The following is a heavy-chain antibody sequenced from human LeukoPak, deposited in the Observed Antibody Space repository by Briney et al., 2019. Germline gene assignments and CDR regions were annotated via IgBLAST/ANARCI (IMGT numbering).Heavy chain of an antibody. V-gene: IGHV3-23*01. J-gene: IGHJ4*02. CDR2: LTGSGGSI. D-gene: IGHD3-10*01. CDR3: AKDPRGEIYFDY. Sequence: SQGSLTLSCVATRFTFSIYAMSWVRQAKGKGVGGVSALTGSGGSIHYAVSVEARFTISRDNPKITLYLQIDSLRDEDTSVYYCAKDPRGEIYFDYWGRGTLVTVSS. CDR1: RFTFSIYA.